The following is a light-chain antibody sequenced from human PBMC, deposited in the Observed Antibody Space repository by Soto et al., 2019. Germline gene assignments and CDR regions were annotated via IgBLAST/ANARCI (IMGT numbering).Light chain of an antibody. CDR3: QQYGGSPWT. CDR1: QSVSSNY. J-gene: IGKJ1*01. Sequence: EIVLTQSPGTLSLSPGERATLSCRASQSVSSNYLAWFQQRPGQPPRLIIYGVSTRATGTPDRFSASGSGTDFTLTFNRLEREDFAVYYCQQYGGSPWTFGQGTKLEIK. V-gene: IGKV3-20*01. CDR2: GVS.